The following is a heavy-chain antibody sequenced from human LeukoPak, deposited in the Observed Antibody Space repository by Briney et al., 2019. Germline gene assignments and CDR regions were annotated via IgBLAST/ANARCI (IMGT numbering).Heavy chain of an antibody. V-gene: IGHV4-34*01. J-gene: IGHJ4*02. Sequence: SETLSLTCAVYGGSFSGYYWSWIRQPPGKGLEWIGEINHSGSTNYSPSLKSRVTISVDTSKNQFSLKLSSVTAADTAVYYCAGQTTSSSWYRIDYWGQGTLVTVSS. CDR3: AGQTTSSSWYRIDY. CDR2: INHSGST. CDR1: GGSFSGYY. D-gene: IGHD6-13*01.